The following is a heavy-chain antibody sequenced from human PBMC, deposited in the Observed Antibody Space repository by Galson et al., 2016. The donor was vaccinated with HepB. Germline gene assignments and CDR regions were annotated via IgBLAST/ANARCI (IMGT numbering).Heavy chain of an antibody. V-gene: IGHV1-2*02. Sequence: QSGAEVKKPGESLKISCKASGYTLTDYYIHWVRQAPGQGLEWMGWINPNSGGTNYAQKFQGRVTMTRDTSISTAYMELSGLKSDDTAVYYCVRVFTMVRGVTNTFYYYGMDVWGQGTTVTVSS. CDR1: GYTLTDYY. CDR3: VRVFTMVRGVTNTFYYYGMDV. CDR2: INPNSGGT. J-gene: IGHJ6*02. D-gene: IGHD3-10*01.